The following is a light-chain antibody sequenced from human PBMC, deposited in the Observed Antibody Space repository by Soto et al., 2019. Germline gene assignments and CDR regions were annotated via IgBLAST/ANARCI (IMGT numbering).Light chain of an antibody. CDR1: HSIADW. V-gene: IGKV1-5*01. J-gene: IGKJ2*01. CDR2: DAS. Sequence: DTQMTQSPSTLSASVGDRVIITCRASHSIADWLAWYQQKPGKAPKLLIQDASTLESGVPSRFSGRGSGTELTLTTSRPQTADSATSYCQQYYDYSTFGQGTKVDIQ. CDR3: QQYYDYST.